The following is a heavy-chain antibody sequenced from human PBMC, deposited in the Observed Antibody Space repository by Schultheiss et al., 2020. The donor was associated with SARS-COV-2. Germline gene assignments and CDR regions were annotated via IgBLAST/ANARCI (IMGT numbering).Heavy chain of an antibody. CDR2: ISSSSSYI. CDR1: GFTFSSYS. V-gene: IGHV3-21*01. D-gene: IGHD3-10*01. Sequence: GGSLRLSCAASGFTFSSYSMNWVRQAPGKGLEWVSSISSSSSYIYYADSVKGRFTISRDNAKNLLYLQMNSLRAEDTAVYYCARETQGILWFGELIGYWGQGTLVTVSS. J-gene: IGHJ4*02. CDR3: ARETQGILWFGELIGY.